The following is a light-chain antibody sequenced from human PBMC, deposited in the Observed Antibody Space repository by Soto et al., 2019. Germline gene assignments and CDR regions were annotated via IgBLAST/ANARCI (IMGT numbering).Light chain of an antibody. CDR1: QSVSSY. J-gene: IGKJ2*01. CDR2: DAS. Sequence: EIVLTQSPATLSLSPGERATLSCRASQSVSSYLAWYQQKPGQAPRLLIYDASNRVTGIPARFSGSGSGTDFTPTISSLEPADFAVYYCQQRSNWPPYTFGQGTKLEIK. V-gene: IGKV3-11*01. CDR3: QQRSNWPPYT.